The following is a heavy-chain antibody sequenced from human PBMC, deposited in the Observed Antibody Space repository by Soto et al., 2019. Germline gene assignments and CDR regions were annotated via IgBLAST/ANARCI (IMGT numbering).Heavy chain of an antibody. CDR3: ARSWSGSTSGRVDV. CDR1: GFTFEDYV. Sequence: EVQLVESGGGLVQPGRSLRLSCVGSGFTFEDYVMHWVRQVPGKGLEWVSHISWDGYSIGYAGSVRGRFTISRDNAKNSLFLRMNSLRPEDTALYYCARSWSGSTSGRVDVWGQGTTVTVSS. D-gene: IGHD3-3*01. V-gene: IGHV3-9*01. CDR2: ISWDGYSI. J-gene: IGHJ6*02.